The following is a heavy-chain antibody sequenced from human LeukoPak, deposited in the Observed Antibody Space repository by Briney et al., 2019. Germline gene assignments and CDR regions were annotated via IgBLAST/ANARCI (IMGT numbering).Heavy chain of an antibody. CDR1: GGSISSYY. CDR2: IYYSGST. CDR3: VRRAAARFDP. D-gene: IGHD2-15*01. J-gene: IGHJ5*02. V-gene: IGHV4-59*01. Sequence: KPSETLSLTCTVSGGSISSYYWSWIRQPPGKGLEWIGYIYYSGSTNYNPSLKSRVTISVDTSKNQFSLKLSSVTAADTAVCYCVRRAAARFDPWGQGTLVTVSS.